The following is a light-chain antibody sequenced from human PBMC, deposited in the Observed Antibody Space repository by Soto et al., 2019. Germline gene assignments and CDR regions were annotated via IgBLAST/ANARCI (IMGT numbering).Light chain of an antibody. CDR2: GAS. J-gene: IGKJ2*01. V-gene: IGKV3-15*01. Sequence: EIVMTQSPATLSVSPGERATLSCRASQSVSSNLAWYQQKPGQAPRLLIYGASTRATGIPASFSGSGSGTEFTLNISILQSEDVAVYYCQQYNNWPPYTFGQGTKLEIK. CDR1: QSVSSN. CDR3: QQYNNWPPYT.